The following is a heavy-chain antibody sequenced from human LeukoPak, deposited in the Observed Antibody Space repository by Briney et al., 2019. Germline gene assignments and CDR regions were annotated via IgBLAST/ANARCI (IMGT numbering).Heavy chain of an antibody. CDR3: VRGPYSASISKWFDP. CDR2: IYYSGDT. V-gene: IGHV4-59*13. J-gene: IGHJ5*02. D-gene: IGHD1-26*01. Sequence: SATMPLTCTVSLGSISGSSWRCRRPSRGGGEEGVGYIYYSGDTAYNPSLRGRVTFSVDTSKNQFSLQLRSVSTADTAVYYCVRGPYSASISKWFDPWGQGTPVTVSP. CDR1: LGSISGSS.